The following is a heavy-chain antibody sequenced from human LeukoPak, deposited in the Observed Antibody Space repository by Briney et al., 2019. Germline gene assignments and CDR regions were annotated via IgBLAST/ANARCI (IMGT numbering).Heavy chain of an antibody. V-gene: IGHV4-31*03. Sequence: PSETLSLTCTVSGVSISSGGYYWSWIRQHPGKGLEWIGYIYYSGSTYYNPSLKSRVTISVDTSKNQFSLKLSSVTAADTAVYHCARVSGFRRYFDLWGRGTLVTVSS. CDR3: ARVSGFRRYFDL. D-gene: IGHD3-10*01. CDR1: GVSISSGGYY. CDR2: IYYSGST. J-gene: IGHJ2*01.